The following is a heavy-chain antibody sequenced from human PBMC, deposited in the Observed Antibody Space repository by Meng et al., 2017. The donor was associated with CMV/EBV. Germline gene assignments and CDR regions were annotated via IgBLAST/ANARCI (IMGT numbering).Heavy chain of an antibody. D-gene: IGHD2-2*01. CDR1: GGSISSYY. CDR3: ARAVVVPAAIGY. V-gene: IGHV4-59*01. CDR2: IYYSGST. J-gene: IGHJ4*02. Sequence: GSLRLSCTVSGGSISSYYWSWIRQPPGKGLEWIGCIYYSGSTNYNPSLKSRVTISVDTSKNQFSLKLSSVTAADTAVYYCARAVVVPAAIGYWGQGTLVTVSS.